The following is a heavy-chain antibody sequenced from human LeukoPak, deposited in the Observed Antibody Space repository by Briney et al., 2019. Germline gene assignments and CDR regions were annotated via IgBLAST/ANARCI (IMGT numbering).Heavy chain of an antibody. Sequence: GGSLRLSCAASGFTFSSYAMSWVRQAPGKGLEWVSAISGSGGSTYYADSVKGRFTISRDNSKNTLYLQMNSLRAEDTAVYYCAKGRCTNGVCPSDYYYGMDVWGQGTTVTVSS. D-gene: IGHD2-8*01. CDR2: ISGSGGST. CDR3: AKGRCTNGVCPSDYYYGMDV. J-gene: IGHJ6*02. CDR1: GFTFSSYA. V-gene: IGHV3-23*01.